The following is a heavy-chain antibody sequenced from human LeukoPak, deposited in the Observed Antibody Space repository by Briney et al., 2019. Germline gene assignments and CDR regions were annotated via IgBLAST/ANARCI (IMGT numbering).Heavy chain of an antibody. D-gene: IGHD1-26*01. Sequence: SETLSLTCAVYGGSFSGYYWSWIRQPPGKGLEWIGEISHSGSTNYNPSLKSPVTVSVDTSKNQFSLKLSSVTAADTAVCSCTRDQAGATGRWRSPPGWGHGTMVTVSS. CDR2: ISHSGST. V-gene: IGHV4-34*01. J-gene: IGHJ3*01. CDR3: TRDQAGATGRWRSPPG. CDR1: GGSFSGYY.